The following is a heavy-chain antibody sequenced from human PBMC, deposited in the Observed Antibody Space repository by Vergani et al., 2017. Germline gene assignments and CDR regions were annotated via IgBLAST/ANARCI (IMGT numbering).Heavy chain of an antibody. CDR1: GYSISSSYY. D-gene: IGHD6-19*01. CDR2: IYYSGST. Sequence: QVQLQESGPGLVKPSETLSLTCAVSGYSISSSYYWSWIRQPPGKGLEWIGYIYYSGSTNYNPSLKSRVTISVDTSKNQFSLKLSSVTAADTAVYYCARVERSGWSRGDAFDIWGQGTMVTVSS. V-gene: IGHV4-61*01. J-gene: IGHJ3*02. CDR3: ARVERSGWSRGDAFDI.